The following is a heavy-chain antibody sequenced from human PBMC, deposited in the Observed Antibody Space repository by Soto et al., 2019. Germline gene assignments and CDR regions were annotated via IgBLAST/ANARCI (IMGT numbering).Heavy chain of an antibody. J-gene: IGHJ4*02. CDR1: RFNFSAAW. V-gene: IGHV3-15*07. Sequence: EMQLVQSGGGLVKPGGSLRLSCVASRFNFSAAWLNWIRQAPGKGLEWVGRIKPKSEGETADYTAPVRGRFTISRDDSQNTLHLQMDSLKTEDTAVYFCATVPFWSGPTWGLGVLVTVSS. CDR3: ATVPFWSGPT. CDR2: IKPKSEGETA. D-gene: IGHD3-3*01.